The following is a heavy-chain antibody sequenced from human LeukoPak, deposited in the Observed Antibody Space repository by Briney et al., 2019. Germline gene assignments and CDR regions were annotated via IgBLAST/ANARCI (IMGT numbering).Heavy chain of an antibody. Sequence: ASVKVSCKASGYTFTSYDINWVRQATGQGLEWMGWMNPNSGNTGYAQKFQGRVTMTRNTSISTAYMELSSLRSEDAAVYYCARGKFGYSSSWYGGEVDYWGQGTLVTVSS. D-gene: IGHD6-13*01. J-gene: IGHJ4*02. CDR3: ARGKFGYSSSWYGGEVDY. CDR1: GYTFTSYD. CDR2: MNPNSGNT. V-gene: IGHV1-8*01.